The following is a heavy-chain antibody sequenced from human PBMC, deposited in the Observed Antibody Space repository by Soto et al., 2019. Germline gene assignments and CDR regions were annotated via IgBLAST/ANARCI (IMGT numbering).Heavy chain of an antibody. D-gene: IGHD6-25*01. CDR2: INHSGST. Sequence: SETLSLTCAVYGGSFSGYYWSWIRQPPGKGLEWIGEINHSGSTNYNPSLKSRVTISVDTSKNQFSLKLSSVTAADTAVYYCAREHSAGACFDYWGQGTLVTVSS. CDR3: AREHSAGACFDY. J-gene: IGHJ4*02. CDR1: GGSFSGYY. V-gene: IGHV4-34*01.